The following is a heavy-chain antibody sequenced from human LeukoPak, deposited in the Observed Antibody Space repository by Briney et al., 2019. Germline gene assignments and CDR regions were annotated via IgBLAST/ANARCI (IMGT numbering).Heavy chain of an antibody. CDR3: ARGAVAGIPNWFDP. J-gene: IGHJ5*02. D-gene: IGHD6-19*01. CDR2: INHSGST. Sequence: SETLSLTCAVYGGTFSAYYWSWIRQPPGKGLEWIGEINHSGSTNYNPSLKSRVTISVDTSKNQFSLKLSSVTAADTAVYYCARGAVAGIPNWFDPWGQGTLVTVSS. V-gene: IGHV4-34*01. CDR1: GGTFSAYY.